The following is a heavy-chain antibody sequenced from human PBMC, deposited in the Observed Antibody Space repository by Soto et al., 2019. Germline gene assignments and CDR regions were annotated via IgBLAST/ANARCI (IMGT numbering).Heavy chain of an antibody. D-gene: IGHD6-13*01. V-gene: IGHV3-30-3*01. CDR1: GFTFSSYA. CDR3: AREPPYNSSSWPPPFDY. J-gene: IGHJ4*02. Sequence: GGSLRLSCAASGFTFSSYAMHWVRQAPGKGLEWVAVISYDGSNKYYADSVKGRFTISRDNSKNTLYLQMNSLRAEDTAVYYCAREPPYNSSSWPPPFDYWGQGTLVTVSS. CDR2: ISYDGSNK.